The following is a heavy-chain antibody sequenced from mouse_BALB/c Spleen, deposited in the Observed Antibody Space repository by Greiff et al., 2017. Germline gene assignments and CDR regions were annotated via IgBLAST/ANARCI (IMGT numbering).Heavy chain of an antibody. Sequence: VQLQQSGAELARPGASVKLSCKASGYTFTSYWMQWVKQRPGQGLEWIGAIYPGDGDTRYTQKFKGKATLTADKSSSTAYMQLSSLASEDSAVYYCARRGAYDYDGAFDVWGAGTTVTVSS. D-gene: IGHD2-4*01. J-gene: IGHJ1*01. CDR2: IYPGDGDT. CDR3: ARRGAYDYDGAFDV. V-gene: IGHV1-87*01. CDR1: GYTFTSYW.